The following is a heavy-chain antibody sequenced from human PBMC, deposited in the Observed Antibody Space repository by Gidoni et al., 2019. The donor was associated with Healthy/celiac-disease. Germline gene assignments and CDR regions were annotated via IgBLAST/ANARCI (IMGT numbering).Heavy chain of an antibody. CDR1: GFTFSSYA. CDR3: ARDQTITFGGVSETLYYGMDV. Sequence: EVQLVESGGGLVQPGGSLRLSCAASGFTFSSYAMHWVRQAPGKGLEYVSAISSNGGSTYYANSVKGRFTISRDNSKNTLYLQMGSLRAEDMAVYYCARDQTITFGGVSETLYYGMDVWGQGTTVTVSS. D-gene: IGHD3-16*01. J-gene: IGHJ6*02. V-gene: IGHV3-64*01. CDR2: ISSNGGST.